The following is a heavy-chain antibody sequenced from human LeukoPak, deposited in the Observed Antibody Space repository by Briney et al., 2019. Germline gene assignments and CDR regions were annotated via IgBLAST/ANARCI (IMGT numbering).Heavy chain of an antibody. CDR2: ITGNGVYT. CDR1: GLPFGSYG. Sequence: PGGSLRISCAVSGLPFGSYGMTWVRQAPGKGLEWVSGITGNGVYTYYADSVKGWFTISRDNSKSTLSLQMNSLRAEDTAVYYCAKSYCGGDCGWGPGTLVIVSS. J-gene: IGHJ4*02. V-gene: IGHV3-23*01. D-gene: IGHD2-21*02. CDR3: AKSYCGGDCG.